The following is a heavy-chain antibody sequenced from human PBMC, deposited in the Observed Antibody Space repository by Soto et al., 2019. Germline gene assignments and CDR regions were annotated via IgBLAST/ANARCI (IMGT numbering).Heavy chain of an antibody. CDR1: GGTFSSYA. D-gene: IGHD3-3*01. J-gene: IGHJ6*02. Sequence: SVKVSCKASGGTFSSYAISWVRQAPGQGLEWMGGIIPIFGTANYAQKFQGRVTITADKSTSTAYMELSSLRSEDTAVYYCARVTGPNYDFWSGYYPDYYYYGMDVWGQGTTVTVSS. V-gene: IGHV1-69*06. CDR3: ARVTGPNYDFWSGYYPDYYYYGMDV. CDR2: IIPIFGTA.